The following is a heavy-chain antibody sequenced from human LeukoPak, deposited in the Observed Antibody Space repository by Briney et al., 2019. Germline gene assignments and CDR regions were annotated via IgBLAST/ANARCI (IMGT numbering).Heavy chain of an antibody. J-gene: IGHJ4*02. V-gene: IGHV4-34*01. CDR3: ALDISGGGY. CDR2: INHSGST. CDR1: GGSFSGYY. D-gene: IGHD3-3*02. Sequence: SETLSLTCAVYGGSFSGYYWNWIRQPPGKGLEWIGEINHSGSTNYNPSLESRVTISVDTSKNQFSLKMRSVTAADTAMYDCALDISGGGYWGQGTLVTVSS.